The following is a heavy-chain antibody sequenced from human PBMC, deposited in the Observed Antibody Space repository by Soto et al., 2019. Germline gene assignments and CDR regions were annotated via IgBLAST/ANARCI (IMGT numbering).Heavy chain of an antibody. CDR2: SNPTGDGT. CDR3: AKDMGHYSDTSAYQPPQLVVSHQQFAY. D-gene: IGHD3-22*01. V-gene: IGHV1-46*01. CDR1: GNTLTISY. Sequence: GASVKVSCKASGNTLTISYLSWVRQAPGQGLECKGLSNPTGDGTAYTQKFQARFTMTRDTSTVTLHMDLSSLRSEGTALHCGAKDMGHYSDTSAYQPPQLVVSHQQFAYWGQGTLVTVSS. J-gene: IGHJ4*02.